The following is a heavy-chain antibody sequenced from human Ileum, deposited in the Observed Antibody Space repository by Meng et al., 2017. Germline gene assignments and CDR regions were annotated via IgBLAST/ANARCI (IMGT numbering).Heavy chain of an antibody. J-gene: IGHJ4*02. V-gene: IGHV4-61*08. CDR2: AGT. CDR1: GGSVSTSDYQ. CDR3: ARDHWGSLDY. Sequence: VRRRRPVPGLVLPSQTLSLLCTFSGGSVSTSDYQWAWIRQPPGNGLEWIGYAGTNYNPSLKSRVTISVDTSKRQFSLKLTSVTAADTAVYYCARDHWGSLDYWGQGILVTVSS. D-gene: IGHD7-27*01.